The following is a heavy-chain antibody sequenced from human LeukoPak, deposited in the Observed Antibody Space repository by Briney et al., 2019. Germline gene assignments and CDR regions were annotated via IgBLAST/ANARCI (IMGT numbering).Heavy chain of an antibody. CDR1: GGTFSSYA. CDR2: IVPIFGTA. V-gene: IGHV1-69*05. Sequence: SVKVSCKASGGTFSSYAISWVRQAPGQGLEWMGGIVPIFGTANYAQKFQGRVTITTDESTSTAYMELSSLRSEDTAVYYCARKVGVSAFQGNWFDPWGQGTLVTVSS. D-gene: IGHD3-10*01. CDR3: ARKVGVSAFQGNWFDP. J-gene: IGHJ5*02.